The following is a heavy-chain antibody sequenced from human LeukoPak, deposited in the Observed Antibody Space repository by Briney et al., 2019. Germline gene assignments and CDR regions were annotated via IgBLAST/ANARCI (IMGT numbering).Heavy chain of an antibody. Sequence: PSETLSLTCSVSGGSISSGTYYWGWIRQPPGKGLEWIGSIYYSGSTYYNPSLKSRVTISVDTSKNQLSLKLSSVTAADTAVYYCARASSGSYDGPFDYWGQGTLVTVSS. CDR2: IYYSGST. V-gene: IGHV4-39*07. CDR3: ARASSGSYDGPFDY. CDR1: GGSISSGTYY. D-gene: IGHD1-26*01. J-gene: IGHJ4*02.